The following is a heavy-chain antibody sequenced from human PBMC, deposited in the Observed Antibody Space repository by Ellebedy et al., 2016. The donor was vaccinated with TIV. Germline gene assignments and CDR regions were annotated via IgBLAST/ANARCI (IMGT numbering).Heavy chain of an antibody. V-gene: IGHV3-23*01. CDR2: ITGSGSSA. CDR1: GFTFGSFA. D-gene: IGHD6-13*01. Sequence: GGSLRLXXAASGFTFGSFAVTWVRQAPGKGLEWVAGITGSGSSADYADSVKGRFTISRDNPKNTLYLQMNSLRAEDTAVYYCAKCRATTWYDWFDPWGQGTLVTVSS. CDR3: AKCRATTWYDWFDP. J-gene: IGHJ5*02.